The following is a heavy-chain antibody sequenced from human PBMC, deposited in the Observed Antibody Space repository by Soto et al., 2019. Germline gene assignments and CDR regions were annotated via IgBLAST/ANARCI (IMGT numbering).Heavy chain of an antibody. V-gene: IGHV3-30*03. CDR2: ISYDGSNT. J-gene: IGHJ5*02. CDR1: GVSFNTYD. CDR3: ARISRYCSGGDCHA. D-gene: IGHD2-15*01. Sequence: GPSPRLPCAASGVSFNTYDMHSVRQAPGKGPEWVAIISYDGSNTYYSDSVRGRFTISRDNSKDTLYLQMHSLRSEDTAIYYCARISRYCSGGDCHAWGQGTQVTVSS.